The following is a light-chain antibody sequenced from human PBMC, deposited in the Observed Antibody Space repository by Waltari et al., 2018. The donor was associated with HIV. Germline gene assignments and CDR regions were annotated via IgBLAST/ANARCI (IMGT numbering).Light chain of an antibody. Sequence: QSALTQPASVSGSPGQSITISCTGTSSDVGGYNYVSWYQQHPAKAPNLMIYDVRNRPSWVSTRFSGSKAGNTSSLPISGLQADDEADYYCNSYSSSSTLVVFGTGTKVTVL. CDR1: SSDVGGYNY. J-gene: IGLJ1*01. V-gene: IGLV2-14*03. CDR3: NSYSSSSTLVV. CDR2: DVR.